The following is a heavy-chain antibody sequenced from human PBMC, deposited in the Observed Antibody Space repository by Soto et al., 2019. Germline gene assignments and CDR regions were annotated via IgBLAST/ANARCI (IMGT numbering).Heavy chain of an antibody. CDR3: ARLTVVGATRGEYYYGMAV. CDR1: GFTFSSYW. J-gene: IGHJ6*02. V-gene: IGHV3-74*01. CDR2: INSDGSST. Sequence: GGSLRLSCAASGFTFSSYWMHWVRQAPGKGLVWVSRINSDGSSTSYADSVKGRFTISRDNAKNTLYLQMNSLRAEDTAVYYCARLTVVGATRGEYYYGMAVSGQGTTVTVSS. D-gene: IGHD1-26*01.